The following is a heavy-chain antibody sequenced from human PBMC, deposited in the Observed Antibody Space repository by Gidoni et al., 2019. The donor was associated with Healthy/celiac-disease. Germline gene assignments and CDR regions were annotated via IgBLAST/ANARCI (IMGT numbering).Heavy chain of an antibody. D-gene: IGHD6-13*01. CDR3: ARDTYTESSRVYYFDY. CDR1: GGSISSYY. CDR2: IYTSGST. Sequence: QVQLQESGPGLVKPSETLSLTCTVSGGSISSYYWSWIRQPAGKGLEWIGRIYTSGSTNYNPSLKSRVTMSVDTSKNQFSLKLSSVTAADTAVYYCARDTYTESSRVYYFDYWGQGTLVTVSS. V-gene: IGHV4-4*07. J-gene: IGHJ4*02.